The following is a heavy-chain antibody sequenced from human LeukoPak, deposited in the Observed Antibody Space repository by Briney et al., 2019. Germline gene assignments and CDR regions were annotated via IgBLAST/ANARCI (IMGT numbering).Heavy chain of an antibody. CDR3: ASRVRVTAMTPYDAFDV. CDR1: GFFFSDYY. J-gene: IGHJ3*01. V-gene: IGHV3-11*04. CDR2: ISNRGSK. Sequence: PGGSLRLSCAAYGFFFSDYYMTWIRQAPGKGLEWLSYISNRGSKYYADSVKGRFTVSRDNAKNLLYLQMDTLRAEDTALYFCASRVRVTAMTPYDAFDVWGQGTMVTVSS. D-gene: IGHD2-21*02.